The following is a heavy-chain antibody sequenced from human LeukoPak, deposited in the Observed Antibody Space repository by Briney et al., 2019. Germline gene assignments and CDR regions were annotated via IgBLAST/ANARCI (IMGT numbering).Heavy chain of an antibody. CDR1: GGTFSSYA. CDR2: IIPILGIA. D-gene: IGHD2-15*01. J-gene: IGHJ5*02. Sequence: GASVKVSCKASGGTFSSYAISWVRQAPGQGLEWMGRIIPILGIANYAQKFQGRVTITADKSTSTAYMELSSLRSEDTAVYYCARDSIVVVVAATAYNWFDPWGQGTLVTVSS. V-gene: IGHV1-69*04. CDR3: ARDSIVVVVAATAYNWFDP.